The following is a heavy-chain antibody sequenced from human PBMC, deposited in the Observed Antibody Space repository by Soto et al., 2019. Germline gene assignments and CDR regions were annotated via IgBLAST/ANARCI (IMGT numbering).Heavy chain of an antibody. Sequence: ESGPTLVNPTQTLTLTRTFSGFSLSSSGVGVGWIRRPPGKALEWLALIYWNDDKRHSPSLKSRLTITKDTSKNQVVLIMINMDLVDTATYYCAHSYGHFDYWGKGILVTVPS. CDR1: GFSLSSSGVG. CDR2: IYWNDDK. V-gene: IGHV2-5*01. D-gene: IGHD4-17*01. CDR3: AHSYGHFDY. J-gene: IGHJ4*02.